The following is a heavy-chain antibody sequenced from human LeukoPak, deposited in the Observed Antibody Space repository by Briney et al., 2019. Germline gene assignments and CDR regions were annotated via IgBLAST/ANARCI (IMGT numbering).Heavy chain of an antibody. V-gene: IGHV4-39*01. CDR3: ARLGTYSGNLFDN. J-gene: IGHJ4*02. Sequence: SETLSLTCTVSGGSITSDSYYWVWVRQPPGTGLEWTGSIKYGGTTFYSSSLQSRITLSMDASKNQFSLRLTSVTAADTAVYYCARLGTYSGNLFDNWGQATLVTVSS. D-gene: IGHD5-12*01. CDR2: IKYGGTT. CDR1: GGSITSDSYY.